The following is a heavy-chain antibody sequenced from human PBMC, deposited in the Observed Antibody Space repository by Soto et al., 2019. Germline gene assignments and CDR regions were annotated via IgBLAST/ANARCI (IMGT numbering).Heavy chain of an antibody. V-gene: IGHV3-74*01. CDR2: INGDASST. J-gene: IGHJ4*02. D-gene: IGHD3-3*01. CDR3: ETETEWSPAY. Sequence: EVQLVESGGGLVQPGGSLRLSCEASGFTFSTYWMHWVRQAPGKGLVWVARINGDASSTSSADSVRGRFTISRDNAQYTLYLHMNSLKAEDTAVYDCETETEWSPAYWSQGTLVTVSS. CDR1: GFTFSTYW.